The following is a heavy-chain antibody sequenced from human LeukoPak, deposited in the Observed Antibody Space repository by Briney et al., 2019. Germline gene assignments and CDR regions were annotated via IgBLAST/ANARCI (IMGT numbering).Heavy chain of an antibody. CDR3: AKGPVVPSATYYFDA. CDR2: IIGGGGST. CDR1: GFTFSTYA. V-gene: IGHV3-23*01. J-gene: IGHJ4*02. Sequence: GGSLRLSCAASGFTFSTYAMSWVRQAPGKGLGWVSGIIGGGGSTYYADSVKGRFTISRDNSKNTLYLRMHGQRAEDTAVYYCAKGPVVPSATYYFDAWGQGTLVIVSS. D-gene: IGHD2-2*01.